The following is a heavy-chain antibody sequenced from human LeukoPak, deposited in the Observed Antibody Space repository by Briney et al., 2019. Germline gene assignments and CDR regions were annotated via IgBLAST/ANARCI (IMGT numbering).Heavy chain of an antibody. CDR3: ARHGGRRFLEWFRKPPYYYYMDV. CDR1: GYSFTSYW. J-gene: IGHJ6*03. V-gene: IGHV5-51*01. Sequence: GESLKISCKGSGYSFTSYWIGWVRQMPGKGLEWMGIIYPGDSDTRYSPSFQGQVTISADKSISTAYLQWSSLKASDTAMYYCARHGGRRFLEWFRKPPYYYYMDVWGKGTTVTVSS. D-gene: IGHD3-3*01. CDR2: IYPGDSDT.